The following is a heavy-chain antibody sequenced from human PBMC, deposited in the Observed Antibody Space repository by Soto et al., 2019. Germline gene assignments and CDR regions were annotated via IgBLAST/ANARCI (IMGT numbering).Heavy chain of an antibody. CDR2: ISAYNGNT. CDR3: ARGLYSSSWSDFDY. J-gene: IGHJ4*02. V-gene: IGHV1-18*04. CDR1: GYTFTSYG. Sequence: VASVKVSCKASGYTFTSYGISWVRQAPGQGLEWMGWISAYNGNTNYAQKLQGRVTMTTDTSTSTAYMELRSLRSDDTAVYYCARGLYSSSWSDFDYWGQGTLVTVSS. D-gene: IGHD6-13*01.